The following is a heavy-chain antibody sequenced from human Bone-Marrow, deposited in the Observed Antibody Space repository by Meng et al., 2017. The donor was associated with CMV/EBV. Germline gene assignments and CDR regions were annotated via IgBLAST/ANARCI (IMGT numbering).Heavy chain of an antibody. CDR1: GYTFTGYY. Sequence: ASVKVSCKASGYTFTGYYMHWVRQAPGQGLEWMGWISAYNGNTNYAQKLQGRVTMTTDTSTSTAYMELRSLRSDDTAVYYCAKSSIAAAGMGSDYWGQGTLVTVSS. J-gene: IGHJ4*02. V-gene: IGHV1-18*04. CDR3: AKSSIAAAGMGSDY. D-gene: IGHD6-13*01. CDR2: ISAYNGNT.